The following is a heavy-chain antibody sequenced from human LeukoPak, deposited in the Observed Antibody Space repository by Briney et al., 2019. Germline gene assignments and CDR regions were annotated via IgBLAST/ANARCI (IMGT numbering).Heavy chain of an antibody. CDR1: GGSIITNY. Sequence: SETLSLTCNVSGGSIITNYWSWIRQPPGKGLEWIGYIYYSGSTNYNPSLKSRVTISEDTSKNQFSLKLNSVTAADTAVYYCARGGYYYMDFWGKGTTVTVSS. V-gene: IGHV4-59*01. CDR3: ARGGYYYMDF. CDR2: IYYSGST. J-gene: IGHJ6*03.